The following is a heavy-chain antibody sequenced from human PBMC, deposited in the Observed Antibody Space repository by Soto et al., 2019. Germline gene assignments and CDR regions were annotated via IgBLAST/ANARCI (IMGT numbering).Heavy chain of an antibody. CDR2: IYHSGST. D-gene: IGHD2-2*02. V-gene: IGHV4-4*02. CDR1: GGSISSSNW. J-gene: IGHJ5*02. Sequence: SETLSLTCAVSGGSISSSNWWSWVRQPPGKGLEWIGEIYHSGSTNYNPSLKSRVTISVDKSKNQFSLKLSSVTAADTAVYYCARHFGYCSSTSCYSNWFDPWGQGTLVTVSS. CDR3: ARHFGYCSSTSCYSNWFDP.